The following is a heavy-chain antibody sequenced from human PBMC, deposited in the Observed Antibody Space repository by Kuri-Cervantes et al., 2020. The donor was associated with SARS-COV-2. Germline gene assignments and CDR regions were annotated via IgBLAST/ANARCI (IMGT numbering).Heavy chain of an antibody. CDR1: GYTFTSYY. CDR2: INPSGGST. D-gene: IGHD2-21*01. V-gene: IGHV1-46*01. CDR3: YCAPKEGFDS. J-gene: IGHJ4*02. Sequence: ASVKVSCKASGYTFTSYYMHWVRQAPAQGLEWMGIINPSGGSTSYAQKFQGRVTMTRDTSTSTVYMELSSLRSGDTAIYYCYCAPKEGFDSWGQGTLVTVSS.